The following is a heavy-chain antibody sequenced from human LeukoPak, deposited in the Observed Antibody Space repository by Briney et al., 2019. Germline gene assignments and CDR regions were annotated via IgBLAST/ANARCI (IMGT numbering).Heavy chain of an antibody. V-gene: IGHV1-2*02. D-gene: IGHD3-22*01. CDR3: ARVYYDSSGRSRYYFDY. Sequence: ASVKVSCKASGYTFTGYYMHWVRQAPGQGLEWMGWINPNSGGTNYAQKFQGRVTMTRDTSISTAYMELSRLRSDDTAVYYCARVYYDSSGRSRYYFDYWGQGTLVTVSS. CDR2: INPNSGGT. CDR1: GYTFTGYY. J-gene: IGHJ4*02.